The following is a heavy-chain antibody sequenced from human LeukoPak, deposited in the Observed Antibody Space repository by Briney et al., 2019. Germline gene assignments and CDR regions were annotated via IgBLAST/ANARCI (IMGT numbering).Heavy chain of an antibody. V-gene: IGHV1-18*01. CDR3: ARELLRGAFDY. J-gene: IGHJ4*02. CDR2: ISAYNGNT. D-gene: IGHD1-26*01. CDR1: GYTFTCYD. Sequence: ASVKVSCKASGYTFTCYDISWVRQAPRQGLEWMGWISAYNGNTNYAQKLQGRVTMTADTSTSTAYMELRSLRSDDTAVYYCARELLRGAFDYWGQGTLVTVSS.